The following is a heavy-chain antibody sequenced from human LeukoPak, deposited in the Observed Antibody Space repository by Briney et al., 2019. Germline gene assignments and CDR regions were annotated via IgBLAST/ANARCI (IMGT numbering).Heavy chain of an antibody. J-gene: IGHJ5*02. V-gene: IGHV4-38-2*02. CDR1: SYSISSGYY. D-gene: IGHD2-2*01. CDR3: ARDPCSSTSCYGYNWFDP. Sequence: SETLSLTCTVSSYSISSGYYWGWIRQPPGKGLEWIGSIYRSGSTYYNPSLKSRVTISVDTSKNQFSLKLSSVTAADTAVYYCARDPCSSTSCYGYNWFDPWGQGTLVTVSS. CDR2: IYRSGST.